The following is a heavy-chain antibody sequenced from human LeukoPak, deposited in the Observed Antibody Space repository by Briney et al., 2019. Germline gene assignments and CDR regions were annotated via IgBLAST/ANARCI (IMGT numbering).Heavy chain of an antibody. D-gene: IGHD1-1*01. CDR2: LKSDGRST. J-gene: IGHJ4*02. V-gene: IGHV3-74*01. Sequence: AGGSLILSCAASGFNLSSYYMDWVRQGPGKGLVWVSRLKSDGRSTKYADSVKGRFTISRDDAKNTLYLQMTSLRVEDTAIYFCGRSTLETHYFDLWGQGTLVTVSA. CDR1: GFNLSSYY. CDR3: GRSTLETHYFDL.